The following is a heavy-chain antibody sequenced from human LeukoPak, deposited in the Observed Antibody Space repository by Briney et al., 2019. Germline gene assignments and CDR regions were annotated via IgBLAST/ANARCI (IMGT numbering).Heavy chain of an antibody. Sequence: GTSLRLSCAGSGFTFSTYVMHWVRQVPGKGLEWVARISHDGNTKFYADSVKGRFTISRDNSKNTLSLEMYSLRAEDTAMYYWARDRDGMLYDYGGRGPLVTVSS. D-gene: IGHD3-16*02. V-gene: IGHV3-33*01. CDR3: ARDRDGMLYDY. CDR1: GFTFSTYV. J-gene: IGHJ4*02. CDR2: ISHDGNTK.